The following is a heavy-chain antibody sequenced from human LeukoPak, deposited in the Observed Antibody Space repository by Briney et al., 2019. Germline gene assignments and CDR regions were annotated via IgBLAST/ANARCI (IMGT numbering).Heavy chain of an antibody. J-gene: IGHJ4*02. Sequence: PSETLSLTCTVSGASITSYYWGWIRQPPGKGLEWIGSIYHSGSTYYNPSLKSRVTISVDTSKNQFSLKLSSVTAADTAVYYCARLGNDYWGQGTLVTVSS. CDR2: IYHSGST. CDR3: ARLGNDY. V-gene: IGHV4-38-2*02. CDR1: GASITSYY. D-gene: IGHD3-16*01.